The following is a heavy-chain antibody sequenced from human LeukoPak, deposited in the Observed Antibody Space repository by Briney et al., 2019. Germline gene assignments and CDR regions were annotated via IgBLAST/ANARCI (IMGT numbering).Heavy chain of an antibody. D-gene: IGHD4-17*01. CDR3: ASVGAVPRNDYGDWADY. Sequence: GGSLRLSCAASGFTFSSYGMHWVRQAPGKGLEWVAVISYDGSNKYYADSVKGRFTISRDNSKNTLYLQMNSLRVEGTAVYYCASVGAVPRNDYGDWADYWGQGTLVTVSS. CDR2: ISYDGSNK. CDR1: GFTFSSYG. J-gene: IGHJ4*02. V-gene: IGHV3-30*04.